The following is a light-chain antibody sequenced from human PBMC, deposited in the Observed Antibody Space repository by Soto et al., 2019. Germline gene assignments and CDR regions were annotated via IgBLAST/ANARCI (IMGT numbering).Light chain of an antibody. CDR2: DAS. J-gene: IGKJ1*01. V-gene: IGKV1-5*01. CDR3: QQYYVYSRT. CDR1: QSIGSW. Sequence: DIQMTQSPSTLSASVGDRVTITCRASQSIGSWLAWYQQKPGKAPKLLIYDASSLETGVPSRFSGSGSGTDFTLTISSLQPDDFATYYCQQYYVYSRTFGQGTRWIS.